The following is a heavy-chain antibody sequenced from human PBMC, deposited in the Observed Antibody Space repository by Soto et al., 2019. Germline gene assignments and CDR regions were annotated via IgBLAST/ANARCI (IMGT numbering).Heavy chain of an antibody. J-gene: IGHJ4*02. CDR3: ARRPFGYSSSSYYFDY. V-gene: IGHV4-39*01. Sequence: SETLSLTRTVSGGSISSSSYYWGWIRQPPGKGLEWIGSIYYSGSTYYNPSLKSRVTISVDTSKNQFSLKLSSVTAADTAVYYCARRPFGYSSSSYYFDYWGQGTLVTVSS. CDR2: IYYSGST. D-gene: IGHD6-6*01. CDR1: GGSISSSSYY.